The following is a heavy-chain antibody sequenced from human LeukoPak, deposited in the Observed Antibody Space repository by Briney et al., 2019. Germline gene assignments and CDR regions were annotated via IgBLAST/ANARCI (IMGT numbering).Heavy chain of an antibody. V-gene: IGHV4-34*01. J-gene: IGHJ4*02. CDR2: ISHGGRT. D-gene: IGHD3-10*01. CDR3: ARSWAGMYYPFYYFDF. CDR1: GGSFSGYY. Sequence: PSETLSLTCAVYGGSFSGYYWSWIRQPPGKGLEWIAEISHGGRTHYNASLKSRVNISVDTSKNQFSLNLDSVTAADTAVYYCARSWAGMYYPFYYFDFWGQGTLVSVSS.